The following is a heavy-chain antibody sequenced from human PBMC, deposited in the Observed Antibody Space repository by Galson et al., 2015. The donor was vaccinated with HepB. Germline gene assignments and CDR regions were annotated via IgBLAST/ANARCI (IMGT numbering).Heavy chain of an antibody. V-gene: IGHV4-59*13. J-gene: IGHJ3*02. Sequence: SETLSLTCTVSGGSISSYYWSWIRQPPGKGLEWIGYIYYSGSTNYNPSLKSRVTISVDTSKNQFSLKLSSVTAADTAVYYCARRSLWFPAFDIWGQGTMVTVSS. CDR3: ARRSLWFPAFDI. CDR1: GGSISSYY. CDR2: IYYSGST. D-gene: IGHD5-18*01.